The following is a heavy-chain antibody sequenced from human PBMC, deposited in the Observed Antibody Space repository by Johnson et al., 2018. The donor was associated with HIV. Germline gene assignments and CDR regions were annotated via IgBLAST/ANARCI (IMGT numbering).Heavy chain of an antibody. V-gene: IGHV3-30*04. Sequence: QVQLVESGGGVVQPGTSLRLSCAASGFTFSHYAMHWVRQAPGKGLEWVAFISYEASNKHFPDSVKGRFTISRDNSKNTLYLQMNSLRAEDTAVYYCARVFVDDEDTWVNYYDALDIWGQGTIVTVSS. CDR3: ARVFVDDEDTWVNYYDALDI. D-gene: IGHD3-10*01. J-gene: IGHJ3*02. CDR2: ISYEASNK. CDR1: GFTFSHYA.